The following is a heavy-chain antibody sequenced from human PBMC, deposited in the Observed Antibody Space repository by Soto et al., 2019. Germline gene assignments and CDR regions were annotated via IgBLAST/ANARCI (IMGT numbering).Heavy chain of an antibody. Sequence: AGGSLRLSCAASGFTFSSYAMSWVRQAPGKGLEWVSAISGGGGSTDYVDSVKGRFTISRDISKNTLYLQMNRLRAEDTAVYYCAKLQAYSYGPGAYFDYSGQGTIVTVYS. D-gene: IGHD5-18*01. CDR1: GFTFSSYA. CDR2: ISGGGGST. J-gene: IGHJ4*02. CDR3: AKLQAYSYGPGAYFDY. V-gene: IGHV3-23*01.